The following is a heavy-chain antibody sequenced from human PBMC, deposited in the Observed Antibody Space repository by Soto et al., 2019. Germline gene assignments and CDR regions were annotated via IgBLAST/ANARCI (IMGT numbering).Heavy chain of an antibody. D-gene: IGHD6-19*01. V-gene: IGHV3-7*01. CDR2: IKEDGSEK. J-gene: IGHJ3*02. Sequence: EVPLVESGGDLVQPGGSLRLSCAASAFTFSSYWMSWVRQAPGKGLEWVANIKEDGSEKYYVDSVKGRFTISRDNAKNSLYLQMNSLRAEDTAVYYCARLTSGRHLGDAFDIWGQGTMVTVSS. CDR3: ARLTSGRHLGDAFDI. CDR1: AFTFSSYW.